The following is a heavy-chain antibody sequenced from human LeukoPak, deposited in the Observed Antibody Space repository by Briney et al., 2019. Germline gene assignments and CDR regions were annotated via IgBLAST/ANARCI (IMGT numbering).Heavy chain of an antibody. V-gene: IGHV3-23*01. J-gene: IGHJ4*02. CDR3: AKADIVVVVAATPAFDY. CDR2: ISGSGGST. D-gene: IGHD2-15*01. Sequence: GGSLRLSCAASGFTLSSYAMSWVRQAPGKGLEWVSAISGSGGSTYYADSVKGRFTISRDNSKNTLYLQMNSLRAEDTAVYYCAKADIVVVVAATPAFDYWGQGTLVTVSS. CDR1: GFTLSSYA.